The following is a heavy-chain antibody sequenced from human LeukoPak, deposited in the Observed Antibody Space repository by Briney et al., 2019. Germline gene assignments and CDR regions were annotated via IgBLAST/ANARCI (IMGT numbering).Heavy chain of an antibody. Sequence: GGFLRLSCAASGFTVTSDCMSWVRQAPGKGLEGVSVIYRGGSTYYADSVQGRFTISRDKTNNTLYLQMNSLRADDTAVYYCTLRGSGSHYEGASVYWGQGTLVTVSS. V-gene: IGHV3-66*01. CDR1: GFTVTSDC. CDR3: TLRGSGSHYEGASVY. CDR2: IYRGGST. J-gene: IGHJ4*02. D-gene: IGHD3-10*01.